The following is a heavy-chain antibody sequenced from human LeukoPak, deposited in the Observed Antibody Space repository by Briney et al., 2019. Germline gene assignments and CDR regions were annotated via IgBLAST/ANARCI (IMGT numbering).Heavy chain of an antibody. J-gene: IGHJ4*02. CDR2: IYRGGST. D-gene: IGHD4-11*01. Sequence: TGGSLRLSCAASGFTVSSNYMSWVRQAPGKGLEWVSVIYRGGSTYYAASVKGRFTISRDSSKNMLYLQMNSLRAEDTAVYYCAQGDDYISLDSWGQGTLVIVSS. V-gene: IGHV3-53*01. CDR1: GFTVSSNY. CDR3: AQGDDYISLDS.